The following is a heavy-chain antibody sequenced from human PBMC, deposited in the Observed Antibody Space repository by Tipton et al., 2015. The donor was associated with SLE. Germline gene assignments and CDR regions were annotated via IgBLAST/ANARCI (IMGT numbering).Heavy chain of an antibody. V-gene: IGHV3-NL1*01. Sequence: QLVQSGGGVVQPGRSLRLSCAASGFTFRSVAMHWVRQAPGKGLEWVSILYSGGRTFYADSVKGRFTISRDNSKNTLYLQVNGLRSEDTAVYFCARGPRPTDAFDVWGQGTMVTVSS. CDR1: GFTFRSVA. J-gene: IGHJ3*01. CDR3: ARGPRPTDAFDV. D-gene: IGHD6-6*01. CDR2: LYSGGRT.